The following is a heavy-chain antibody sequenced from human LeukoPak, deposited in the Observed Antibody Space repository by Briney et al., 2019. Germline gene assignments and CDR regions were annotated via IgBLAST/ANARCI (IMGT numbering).Heavy chain of an antibody. Sequence: SETLSLTCTVSGGSISSSSYYWGWIRQPPGKGLEWIGSMYYIGYTYYNPSLKSRVTMSLDTSKNHFSLRLSSVTAADTAVYYCARELRWYPAYYFDYWGQGTLVTVSS. J-gene: IGHJ4*02. CDR1: GGSISSSSYY. V-gene: IGHV4-39*07. CDR3: ARELRWYPAYYFDY. CDR2: MYYIGYT. D-gene: IGHD4-23*01.